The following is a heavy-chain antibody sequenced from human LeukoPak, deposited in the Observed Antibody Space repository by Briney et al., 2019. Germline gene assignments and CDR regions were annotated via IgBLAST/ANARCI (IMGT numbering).Heavy chain of an antibody. CDR1: GGSISSGGYY. J-gene: IGHJ4*02. CDR2: ISGSGGST. V-gene: IGHV3-23*01. Sequence: LSLTCTVSGGSISSGGYYWSWIRQHPGKGLEWVSAISGSGGSTYYAVSVKGRFTISRDNSKNTLYLQMNSVRAEDTAVYYCAKDLLGDDCGGQGTLVTVSS. D-gene: IGHD3-10*01. CDR3: AKDLLGDDC.